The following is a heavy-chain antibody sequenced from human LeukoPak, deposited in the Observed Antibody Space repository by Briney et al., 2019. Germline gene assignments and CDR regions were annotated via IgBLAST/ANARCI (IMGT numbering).Heavy chain of an antibody. CDR3: AKVTWSSSGSDY. CDR2: INKSGGGT. J-gene: IGHJ4*02. V-gene: IGHV3-23*01. CDR1: GFACSSYD. D-gene: IGHD6-19*01. Sequence: GGSLRLSCAASGFACSSYDMSWVRQGPGKGLEWVSGINKSGGGTYYADSVKGRFTMSRDNSKNTLFLQMNSLRAEDTAVYYCAKVTWSSSGSDYWGREPWSPSPQ.